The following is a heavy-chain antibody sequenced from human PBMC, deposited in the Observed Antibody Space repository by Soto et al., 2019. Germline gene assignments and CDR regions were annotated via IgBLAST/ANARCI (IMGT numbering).Heavy chain of an antibody. CDR3: ARDLYSGSYYEDDGMDV. D-gene: IGHD1-26*01. CDR2: IIPILGIA. CDR1: GGTFSSYT. Sequence: QVQLVQSGAEVKKPGSSVKVSCKASGGTFSSYTISWVRQAPGQGLEWMGRIIPILGIANYAQKVQGRVTITADKYTRTAYMELSSLRSEDTAVYYCARDLYSGSYYEDDGMDVWGQGTTVTVS. V-gene: IGHV1-69*08. J-gene: IGHJ6*02.